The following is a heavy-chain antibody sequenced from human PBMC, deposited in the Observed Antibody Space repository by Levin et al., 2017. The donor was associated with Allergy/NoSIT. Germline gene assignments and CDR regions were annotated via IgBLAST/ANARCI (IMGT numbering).Heavy chain of an antibody. J-gene: IGHJ4*02. CDR3: ARRVPTTSTPGYLDT. CDR1: GYTFTRYY. D-gene: IGHD2-2*01. Sequence: ASVKVSCKASGYTFTRYYIHWVRQAPGQGLEWMGIINPCGGSATYAQKFQKRVTMTGDTSTSTVYMELSSLISDDTAAYYCARRVPTTSTPGYLDTWGQGTLVTVTS. V-gene: IGHV1-46*01. CDR2: INPCGGSA.